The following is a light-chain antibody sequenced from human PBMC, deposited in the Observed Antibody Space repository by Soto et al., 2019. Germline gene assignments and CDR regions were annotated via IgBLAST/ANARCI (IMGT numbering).Light chain of an antibody. V-gene: IGKV1-5*03. Sequence: DVQMTQSPSTLSASVGDKVTITCRASQSLPSTYLAWFQQRPGKAPNVLIYKGFTLASGVSSRFSGSGSGTEFTRPLSSLRPDDFATYFRQQYAAQSPWAFGQGTRV. CDR2: KGF. CDR1: QSLPSTY. J-gene: IGKJ1*01. CDR3: QQYAAQSPWA.